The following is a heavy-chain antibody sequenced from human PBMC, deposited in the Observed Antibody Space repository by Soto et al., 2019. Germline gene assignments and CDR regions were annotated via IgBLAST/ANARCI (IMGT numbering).Heavy chain of an antibody. CDR2: ISVYNGNT. CDR3: ARSQPYYDVLTGYLIDY. J-gene: IGHJ4*02. CDR1: GYTFINYG. Sequence: QLQLVQSGAEVKKPGASVKVSCKASGYTFINYGITWVRQAPGQGLEWMGWISVYNGNTNYAQKFQGRVTMTTDTSTSTAYMELRRLRSDDTAVYYCARSQPYYDVLTGYLIDYWAQGTLVTVSS. D-gene: IGHD3-9*01. V-gene: IGHV1-18*01.